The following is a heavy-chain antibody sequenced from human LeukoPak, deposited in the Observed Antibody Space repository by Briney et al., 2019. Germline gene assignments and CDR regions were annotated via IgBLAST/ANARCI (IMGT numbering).Heavy chain of an antibody. J-gene: IGHJ4*02. V-gene: IGHV4-59*01. Sequence: SETLSLTCTVSGDSISSYYWSWIRQPPGKGLEWIAYIYYSGSTKYNPSLKSRVTVSVDTSKNQFSLKLSSVTAADTAVYYCARTSELELRYFDYWGQGTLVTVSS. CDR3: ARTSELELRYFDY. CDR1: GDSISSYY. CDR2: IYYSGST. D-gene: IGHD1-7*01.